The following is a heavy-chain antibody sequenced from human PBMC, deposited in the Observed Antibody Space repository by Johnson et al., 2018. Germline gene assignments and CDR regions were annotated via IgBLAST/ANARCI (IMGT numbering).Heavy chain of an antibody. CDR2: IYYSGST. V-gene: IGHV4-39*07. CDR1: GGSISSSSYY. CDR3: ARVAWGWNDNVFDI. D-gene: IGHD1-1*01. Sequence: QVQLQESGPGLVKPSETLSLTCTVSGGSISSSSYYWGWIRQPPGKGLEWIGSIYYSGSTYYNPSLKSRVTISLDTSKKQFSLKLSSVTAADTAVYYCARVAWGWNDNVFDIWGQGTMVTVSS. J-gene: IGHJ3*02.